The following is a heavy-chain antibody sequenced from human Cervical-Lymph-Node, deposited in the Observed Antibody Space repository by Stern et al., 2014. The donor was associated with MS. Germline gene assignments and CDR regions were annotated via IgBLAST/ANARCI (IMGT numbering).Heavy chain of an antibody. CDR3: ARYCSSASCSILVAPDL. CDR2: ISASTGNT. Sequence: QVQLVQSGAEVKKPGASVKLSCKASGYSFNNYGFSWVRQAPGQGLEWMGWISASTGNTNYAQDLQGRVTMTTDTSTSTAYMELRSLRSDDTAVYYCARYCSSASCSILVAPDLWGQGTLLTVSS. J-gene: IGHJ5*02. CDR1: GYSFNNYG. V-gene: IGHV1-18*01. D-gene: IGHD2-2*01.